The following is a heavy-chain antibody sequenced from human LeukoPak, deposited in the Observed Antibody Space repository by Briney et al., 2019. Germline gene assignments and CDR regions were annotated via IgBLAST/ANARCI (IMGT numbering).Heavy chain of an antibody. Sequence: ASVKVSCKASGYTFTSYYMHWVRQAPGQGLEWMEIINPGGGSTSYAQKFQGRVTMTRDTSTSTVYMELSSLRSEDTAVYYCARDLRQGDSYWGQGTLVTVSS. CDR3: ARDLRQGDSY. CDR1: GYTFTSYY. V-gene: IGHV1-46*01. J-gene: IGHJ4*02. CDR2: INPGGGST. D-gene: IGHD2-21*02.